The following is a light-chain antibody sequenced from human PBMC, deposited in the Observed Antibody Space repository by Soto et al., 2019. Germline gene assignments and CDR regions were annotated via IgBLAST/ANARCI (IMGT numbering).Light chain of an antibody. J-gene: IGKJ3*01. CDR2: ATS. V-gene: IGKV1-39*02. CDR1: QTITRY. Sequence: DIQMTQSPSSLSASVGYRVTITCRSSQTITRYLSWYQKKPRKAPRLLIYATSILPGVVPSRFSGSGSWTEFTLPIRSLQPEDFEVYACQKYCMSPCFFTFGSGTKVDIK. CDR3: QKYCMSPCFFT.